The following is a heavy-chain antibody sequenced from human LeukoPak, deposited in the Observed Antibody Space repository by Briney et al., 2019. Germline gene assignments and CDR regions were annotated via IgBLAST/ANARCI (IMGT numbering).Heavy chain of an antibody. CDR1: GGSISSSSYY. D-gene: IGHD1-26*01. J-gene: IGHJ5*02. CDR2: IYYSGST. CDR3: ARVIRGSTNWFDP. V-gene: IGHV4-39*07. Sequence: SETLSLTCTVSGGSISSSSYYWGWIRQPPGKGLEWIGSIYYSGSTYYNPSHKSRVTISVDTSKNQFSLKLSSVTAADTAVYYCARVIRGSTNWFDPWGQGTLVTVSS.